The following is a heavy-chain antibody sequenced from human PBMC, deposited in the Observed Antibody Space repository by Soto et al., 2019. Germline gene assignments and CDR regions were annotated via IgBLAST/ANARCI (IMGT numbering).Heavy chain of an antibody. D-gene: IGHD3-3*01. CDR1: GFTFSSYA. V-gene: IGHV3-23*01. Sequence: EVQLLESGGGLVQPGGSLRLSCAASGFTFSSYAMSWVRQAPGKGLEWVSAISGSGGSTYYADSVKGRFTISRDNSKNTLYQQMNRQKAEETAVYYCAKHEEKWYDFWSGYYYRWGQGTLDT. CDR2: ISGSGGST. J-gene: IGHJ4*02. CDR3: AKHEEKWYDFWSGYYYR.